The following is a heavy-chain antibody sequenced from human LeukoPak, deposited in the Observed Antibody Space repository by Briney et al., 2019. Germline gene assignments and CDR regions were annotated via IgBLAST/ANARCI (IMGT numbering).Heavy chain of an antibody. CDR2: INHSGTT. Sequence: SETLSLTCAVHGGSFSGYYWTWIRQPPGKGLEWIGEINHSGTTNYNPSLKSRVTISVDTSKNQFSLKLTSVTAADTAVYYCARKAEYQLLIDYWGQGTLVTVSS. D-gene: IGHD2-2*01. CDR1: GGSFSGYY. J-gene: IGHJ4*02. CDR3: ARKAEYQLLIDY. V-gene: IGHV4-34*01.